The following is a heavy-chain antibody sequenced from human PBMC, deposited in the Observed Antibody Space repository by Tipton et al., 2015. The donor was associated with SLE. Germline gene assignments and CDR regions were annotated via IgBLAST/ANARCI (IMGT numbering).Heavy chain of an antibody. V-gene: IGHV4-61*08. D-gene: IGHD2/OR15-2a*01. CDR2: IYNSGST. CDR1: GGSISSSGYY. J-gene: IGHJ4*02. Sequence: TLSLTCTVSGGSISSSGYYWAWIRQPQGKGLEWTGNIYNSGSTNNKPSLESRVTISLDTSKNQFSLKLSSVTAADTAVYFCARVTGSIDRYFDYWGQGALVTVSS. CDR3: ARVTGSIDRYFDY.